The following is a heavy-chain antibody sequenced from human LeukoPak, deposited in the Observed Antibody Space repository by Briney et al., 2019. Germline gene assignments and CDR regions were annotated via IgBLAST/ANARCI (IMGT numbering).Heavy chain of an antibody. CDR1: GFTFSSFA. CDR2: TSAGGGST. V-gene: IGHV3-23*01. Sequence: PGGSLRLSCAASGFTFSSFAKSWVRQAPGKGLEWVSRTSAGGGSTYYADSVKGRFTISRDNSKNTLCLQMNSLRAEDTAVYYCVRDGRTATDRFYYGMDVWGQGTTVTVSS. CDR3: VRDGRTATDRFYYGMDV. J-gene: IGHJ6*02. D-gene: IGHD5-24*01.